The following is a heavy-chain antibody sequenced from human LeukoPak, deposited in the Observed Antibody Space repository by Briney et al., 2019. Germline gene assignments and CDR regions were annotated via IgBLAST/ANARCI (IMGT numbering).Heavy chain of an antibody. Sequence: GGSLRLSCVASGFTFSSYWMTWVRQAPGKGLEWVANINQDGSEKYYVDSVKGRFSISRDNAKNSLYLQMNSLRAEDTAVYYCARSNREFASGSGDYWGQGTLDTVSS. CDR3: ARSNREFASGSGDY. V-gene: IGHV3-7*05. J-gene: IGHJ4*02. CDR1: GFTFSSYW. D-gene: IGHD3-10*01. CDR2: INQDGSEK.